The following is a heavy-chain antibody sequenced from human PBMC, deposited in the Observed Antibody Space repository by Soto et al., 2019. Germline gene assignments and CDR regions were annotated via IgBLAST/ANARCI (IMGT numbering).Heavy chain of an antibody. D-gene: IGHD5-12*01. CDR2: IYYSGST. CDR1: GGSISSYY. J-gene: IGHJ4*02. V-gene: IGHV4-59*01. Sequence: PSETLSLTCTVSGGSISSYYWSWIRQPPGKGLEWIGYIYYSGSTNYNPSLKSRVTISVDTSKNQFSLKLSSVTAADTAVYYCARLEEVEMATIFVYWGQGTLVTISS. CDR3: ARLEEVEMATIFVY.